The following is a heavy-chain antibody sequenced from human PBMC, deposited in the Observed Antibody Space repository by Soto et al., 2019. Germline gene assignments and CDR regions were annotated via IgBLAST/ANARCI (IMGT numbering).Heavy chain of an antibody. CDR2: SRSKPKSYTT. D-gene: IGHD2-8*02. J-gene: IGHJ4*02. Sequence: GGSLRLSCAASGFILSDHYMDWVRQAPEKGLEWVARSRSKPKSYTTDYAASWRGRFTISRDDSKKSLYLQMNSLKTEDTGVYYCVSIRHFGTVDFSDYWGQGTLVTVSS. CDR1: GFILSDHY. CDR3: VSIRHFGTVDFSDY. V-gene: IGHV3-72*01.